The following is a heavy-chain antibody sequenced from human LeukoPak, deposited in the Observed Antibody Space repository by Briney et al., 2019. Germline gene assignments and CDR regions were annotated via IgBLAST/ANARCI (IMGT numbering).Heavy chain of an antibody. J-gene: IGHJ4*02. CDR2: INTDGSDT. CDR3: ARGCSGGSCYDN. V-gene: IGHV3-74*01. CDR1: GFTFNIYW. D-gene: IGHD2-15*01. Sequence: GGSLRLSCAAAGFTFNIYWMDWVRQAPGKGLIWVSRINTDGSDTTYADSVKGRFTISRDNAKNTLYLQMNSLRAEDTAVYYCARGCSGGSCYDNWGQGTLVTVSS.